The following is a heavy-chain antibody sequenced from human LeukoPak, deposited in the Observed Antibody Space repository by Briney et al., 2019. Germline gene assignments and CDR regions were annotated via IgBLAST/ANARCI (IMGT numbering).Heavy chain of an antibody. J-gene: IGHJ6*03. Sequence: ASVKVSCKASGYTFTTYDISWVRQAPGHGLECMGWINAYNGKTNYAQKFRGRVTMPTDTSTSTAYMELRSLTSDDTAVYYCARVRRGRGYDFWSGYPYYYYVDVWGKGTTVTVSS. CDR2: INAYNGKT. V-gene: IGHV1-18*01. CDR3: ARVRRGRGYDFWSGYPYYYYVDV. CDR1: GYTFTTYD. D-gene: IGHD3-3*01.